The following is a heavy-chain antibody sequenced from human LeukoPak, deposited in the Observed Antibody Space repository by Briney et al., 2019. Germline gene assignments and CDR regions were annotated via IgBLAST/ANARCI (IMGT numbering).Heavy chain of an antibody. CDR3: ARAWTVVKGFDI. D-gene: IGHD2-21*01. J-gene: IGHJ3*02. V-gene: IGHV4-61*01. CDR2: ISSSGST. CDR1: GGSVSSGSYY. Sequence: SETLSLTCTVSGGSVSSGSYYWHWIRQPPGKGLEWIGYISSSGSTNYNPSLKSRVTISVDTSKNQFSLKLSSVTAADTAVYYCARAWTVVKGFDIWGQGQWSPSL.